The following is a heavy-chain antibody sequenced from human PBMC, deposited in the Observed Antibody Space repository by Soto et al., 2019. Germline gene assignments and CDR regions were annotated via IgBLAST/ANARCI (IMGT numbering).Heavy chain of an antibody. CDR2: SGSGYSI. D-gene: IGHD6-13*01. CDR1: GFSVGSYG. J-gene: IGHJ4*02. V-gene: IGHV3-23*01. Sequence: GGSLRLSCTASGFSVGSYGMSWVRQAPGKGLECVSSSGSGYSIFYADSVKGRFTISRDNSKNTLFLQMNSLRAEDTAVYYCAKGRGSSWSVVFFDYWGQGALVTVSS. CDR3: AKGRGSSWSVVFFDY.